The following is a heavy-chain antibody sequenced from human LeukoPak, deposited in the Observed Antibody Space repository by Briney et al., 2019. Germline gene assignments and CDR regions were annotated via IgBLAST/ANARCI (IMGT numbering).Heavy chain of an antibody. CDR1: GFTFASYA. V-gene: IGHV3-23*01. J-gene: IGHJ4*02. CDR3: AKDKHTAMVIGFDY. Sequence: GGSLRLSCTASGFTFASYAMSWVRQAPGKGLEWVSAISGSGGSTYYADSVKGRFTISRDNSKNTLYLQMNSLRAEDTAVYYCAKDKHTAMVIGFDYWGQGTLVTVSS. D-gene: IGHD5-18*01. CDR2: ISGSGGST.